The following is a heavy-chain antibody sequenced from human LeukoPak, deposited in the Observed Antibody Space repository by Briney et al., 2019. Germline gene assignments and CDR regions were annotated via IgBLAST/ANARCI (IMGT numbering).Heavy chain of an antibody. V-gene: IGHV1-18*01. J-gene: IGHJ6*02. D-gene: IGHD6-19*01. CDR3: ARGRSSGWYDYYYYGMDV. CDR1: GYTFTNYG. Sequence: GASVKVSCKASGYTFTNYGISWVQQAPGQGLEWMGWISAYNGNTNYAQKLQGRVTMTTDTSTSTAYMELRSLRSDDTAVYYCARGRSSGWYDYYYYGMDVWGQGTTVTVSS. CDR2: ISAYNGNT.